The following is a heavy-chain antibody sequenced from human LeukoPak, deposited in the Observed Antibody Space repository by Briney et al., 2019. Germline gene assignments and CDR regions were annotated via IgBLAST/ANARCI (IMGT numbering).Heavy chain of an antibody. CDR3: ARAEVGTTLD. CDR2: SRNKANSYTT. CDR1: GFTFSDHY. Sequence: PGGSLRLSCAASGFTFSDHYMDWVRQPPGKGLEWVGRSRNKANSYTTEYAASVKGRFTISRGDSKNSLYLQMNSLKTEDTAVCYCARAEVGTTLDWGQGTLVTVSS. J-gene: IGHJ4*02. D-gene: IGHD1-14*01. V-gene: IGHV3-72*01.